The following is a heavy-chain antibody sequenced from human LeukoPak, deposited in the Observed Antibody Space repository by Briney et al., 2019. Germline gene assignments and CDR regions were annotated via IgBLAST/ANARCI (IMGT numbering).Heavy chain of an antibody. V-gene: IGHV3-20*04. CDR3: AKARDYGDYDTRFDP. Sequence: GGSLRLSCAASGFTFDDYGMSWVRQAPGKGLEWVSGINWNGGSTGYADSVKGRFTISRDNAKNSLYLQMNSLRAEDTALYYCAKARDYGDYDTRFDPWGQGTLVTVSS. J-gene: IGHJ5*02. CDR2: INWNGGST. CDR1: GFTFDDYG. D-gene: IGHD4-17*01.